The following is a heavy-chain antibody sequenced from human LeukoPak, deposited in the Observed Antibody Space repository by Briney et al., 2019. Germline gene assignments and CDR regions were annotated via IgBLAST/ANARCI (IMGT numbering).Heavy chain of an antibody. CDR2: IYHSGST. J-gene: IGHJ6*03. V-gene: IGHV4-38-2*02. CDR1: GYSISSGYY. CDR3: ARDQPYMDV. Sequence: SETLSLTCIVSGYSISSGYYWGWIRQPPGKGLEWIGSIYHSGSTLYNPSLKSRVTISVDTSTNKFSLKLSSVTAADTAMYYCARDQPYMDVWGEGTTVTVSS.